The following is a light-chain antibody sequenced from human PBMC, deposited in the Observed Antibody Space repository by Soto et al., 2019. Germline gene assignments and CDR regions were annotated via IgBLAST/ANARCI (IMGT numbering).Light chain of an antibody. J-gene: IGKJ5*01. Sequence: DIVMTQSPLSLPVTPGEPASISCRSSQSLLHSNGYNYLDWYLQKPGQSPQLLIYLGSNRASGVTDRFRGSGSGTDFTLKISRVEAEDVGVYYCMQALQTAITFGQGTRLEIK. CDR1: QSLLHSNGYNY. CDR3: MQALQTAIT. CDR2: LGS. V-gene: IGKV2-28*01.